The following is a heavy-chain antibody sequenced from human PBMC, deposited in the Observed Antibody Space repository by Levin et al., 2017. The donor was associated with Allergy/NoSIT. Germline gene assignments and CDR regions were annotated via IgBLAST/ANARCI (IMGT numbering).Heavy chain of an antibody. CDR2: LHKSGST. CDR1: GGSFSSDNYY. V-gene: IGHV4-61*02. J-gene: IGHJ6*03. CDR3: ARLVGGYCSSSSCRPRDYYYHYMDV. D-gene: IGHD2-2*01. Sequence: SQTLSLTCTVSGGSFSSDNYYWIWMRQPAGKGLDWIGRLHKSGSTNYNPSLMSRVTISVDTYKNQFSLNLSSVTAADTAVYYCARLVGGYCSSSSCRPRDYYYHYMDVWGKGTTVTVSS.